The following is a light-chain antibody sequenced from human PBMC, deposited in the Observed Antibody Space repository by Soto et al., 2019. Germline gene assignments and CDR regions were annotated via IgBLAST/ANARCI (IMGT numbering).Light chain of an antibody. CDR3: QSYGSSLHYV. V-gene: IGLV2-14*01. CDR2: EVS. CDR1: NSDVGIYDF. J-gene: IGLJ1*01. Sequence: QSALAQPASVSGTPGQSITISCTGSNSDVGIYDFVSWYQHHPGRAPKLIVSEVSHRPSGVSNRFSGSKSGNTASLTISGLQSEDEADYYCQSYGSSLHYVFGTGTKVT.